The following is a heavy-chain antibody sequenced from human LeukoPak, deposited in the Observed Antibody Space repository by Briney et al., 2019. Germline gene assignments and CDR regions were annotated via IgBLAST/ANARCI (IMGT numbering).Heavy chain of an antibody. CDR2: IGGSGGST. V-gene: IGHV3-23*01. CDR1: GFTFYNYA. J-gene: IGHJ4*02. Sequence: GGSLRLSCAASGFTFYNYAMTWVRQAPGKGLEWVSTIGGSGGSTYYTDSVKGRFTISRDNSKNTLYLQMNSLRAEDTAVYYCANWVEGARPSLDYWGQGALVTVSS. CDR3: ANWVEGARPSLDY. D-gene: IGHD6-6*01.